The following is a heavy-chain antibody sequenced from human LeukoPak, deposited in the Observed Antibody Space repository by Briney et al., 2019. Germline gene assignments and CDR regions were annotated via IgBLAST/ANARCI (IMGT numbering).Heavy chain of an antibody. CDR1: GYTFTSYG. J-gene: IGHJ4*02. CDR2: ISAYNGNT. V-gene: IGHV1-18*01. Sequence: GASVKVSCKASGYTFTSYGISWVRQAPGQGLEWMGWISAYNGNTNYAQKLQGRVTMTTDTSTSTAYMELRSLRSDDTAVYYCARDIVVVVAVTSFDYWGQGTLVTVSS. CDR3: ARDIVVVVAVTSFDY. D-gene: IGHD2-15*01.